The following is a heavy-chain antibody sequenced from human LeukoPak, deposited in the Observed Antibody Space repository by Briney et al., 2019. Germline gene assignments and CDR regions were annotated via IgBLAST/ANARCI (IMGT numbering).Heavy chain of an antibody. CDR2: ISDSSSYI. J-gene: IGHJ4*01. CDR1: GFTFSRYN. D-gene: IGHD3-10*01. V-gene: IGHV3-21*01. Sequence: GGSLRLSCAASGFTFSRYNMNWVRQAPGKGLEWVSSISDSSSYIYYADSVKGRFTISRDNAKNSLYLQMNSLRAEDTAVYYCARDLSPIYGSGSYLAYWGQGTLVTVSS. CDR3: ARDLSPIYGSGSYLAY.